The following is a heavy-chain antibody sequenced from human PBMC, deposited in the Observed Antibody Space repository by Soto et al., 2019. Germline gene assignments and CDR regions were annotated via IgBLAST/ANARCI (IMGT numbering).Heavy chain of an antibody. D-gene: IGHD6-13*01. Sequence: PSETLSLTCAVYGASFNDYYWSWIRQPPGRGPEWIGEINLSGSTNYNPSLKSRVTISLDTSKNQFSLNLSSVTAADTAVYYCARGGSSLHYYYYGVDVWGQGTTVTVSS. CDR2: INLSGST. CDR1: GASFNDYY. CDR3: ARGGSSLHYYYYGVDV. J-gene: IGHJ6*02. V-gene: IGHV4-34*01.